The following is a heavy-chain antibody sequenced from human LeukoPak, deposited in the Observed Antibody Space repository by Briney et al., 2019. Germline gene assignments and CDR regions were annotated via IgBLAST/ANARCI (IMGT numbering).Heavy chain of an antibody. CDR3: ARAPEFSSGWLLDC. D-gene: IGHD6-19*01. CDR1: GGSISTYY. Sequence: NTSETLSLTCTVSGGSISTYYWGWIRQSAGKGLEWIGRIHGSGSTNYKPSLVSRVTMSVDTSKNQFSLKVTSVTAADTGVYYCARAPEFSSGWLLDCWGQGSLVTVSS. CDR2: IHGSGST. V-gene: IGHV4-4*07. J-gene: IGHJ4*02.